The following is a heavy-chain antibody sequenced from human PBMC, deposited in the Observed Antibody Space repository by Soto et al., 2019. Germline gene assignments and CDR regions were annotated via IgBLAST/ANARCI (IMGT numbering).Heavy chain of an antibody. V-gene: IGHV3-30*18. CDR3: AKVIKEGYYYYGMDV. Sequence: GGSLRLSCAASGFTFSSYGMHWVRQAPGKGLEWVAVISYDGSNKYYADSLKGRFTISRDNSKNTLYLQMNSLRAEDTAVYYCAKVIKEGYYYYGMDVWGQGTTVTVSS. CDR2: ISYDGSNK. CDR1: GFTFSSYG. D-gene: IGHD3-10*01. J-gene: IGHJ6*02.